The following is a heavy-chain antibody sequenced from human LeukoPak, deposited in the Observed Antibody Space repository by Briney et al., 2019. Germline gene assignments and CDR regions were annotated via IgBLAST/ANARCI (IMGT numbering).Heavy chain of an antibody. CDR3: ASKPRYYYDSTDY. J-gene: IGHJ4*02. V-gene: IGHV3-30*02. CDR1: GFTFSSYA. D-gene: IGHD3-22*01. CDR2: IRYDGSNK. Sequence: GGSLRLSCAASGFTFSSYAMHWVRQAPDKGLEWVAFIRYDGSNKYYADSVKGRFTISRDNAKNSLYLQMNSLRAEDTAVYYCASKPRYYYDSTDYWGQGTLVTVSS.